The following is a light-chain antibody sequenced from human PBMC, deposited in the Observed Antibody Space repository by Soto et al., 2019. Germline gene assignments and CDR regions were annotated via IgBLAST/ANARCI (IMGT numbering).Light chain of an antibody. CDR3: SSYGGSDNYVV. CDR1: SSDVGRYRF. J-gene: IGLJ2*01. CDR2: EVN. Sequence: QSVLTQPPSASGSPGQSVTISCTGTSSDVGRYRFVSWYQQRPGKAPKLMIYEVNKRPSGVPDRFSGSKSGNTASLTVSGLQAEDEADYFCSSYGGSDNYVVFGGGTQLTVL. V-gene: IGLV2-8*01.